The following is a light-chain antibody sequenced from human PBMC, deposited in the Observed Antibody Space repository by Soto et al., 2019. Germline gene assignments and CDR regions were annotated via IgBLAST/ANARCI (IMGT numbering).Light chain of an antibody. J-gene: IGLJ1*01. Sequence: QSALTQPRSVSGSPGQSVTISCTGTSSDVGGYNYVSWYLQHPGKAPKLMIYDVSKRPSGVPDRFSGSKSGNTASLTISGLQAEDEADYYCCSYAGSYTLYVFGTGTKLTVL. CDR1: SSDVGGYNY. V-gene: IGLV2-11*01. CDR3: CSYAGSYTLYV. CDR2: DVS.